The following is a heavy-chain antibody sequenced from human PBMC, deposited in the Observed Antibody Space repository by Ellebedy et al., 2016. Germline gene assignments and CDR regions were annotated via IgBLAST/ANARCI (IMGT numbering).Heavy chain of an antibody. CDR1: GFTFSSYS. V-gene: IGHV3-21*01. CDR3: ARDLPPHWTAAGAYYGMDV. D-gene: IGHD6-13*01. J-gene: IGHJ6*02. Sequence: GGSLRLXXAASGFTFSSYSMNWVRQAPGKGLEWVSSISSSSSYIYYADSVKGRFTISRDNAKNSLYLQMNSLRAEDTAVYYCARDLPPHWTAAGAYYGMDVWGQGTTVTVSS. CDR2: ISSSSSYI.